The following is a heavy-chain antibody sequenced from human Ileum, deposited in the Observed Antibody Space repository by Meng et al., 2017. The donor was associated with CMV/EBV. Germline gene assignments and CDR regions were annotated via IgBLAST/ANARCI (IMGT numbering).Heavy chain of an antibody. V-gene: IGHV3-21*01. CDR1: GLTSSSYA. D-gene: IGHD2-8*01. CDR3: ARGRVGCNNVRCRLGWFHS. CDR2: ISWSSNYK. J-gene: IGHJ5*01. Sequence: GGSLRPSCVDSGLTSSSYALNWVRQAPGKGLEWVSFISWSSNYKHYADSVKGRFTISRDNAKNAMYLQMNGLRADDTAVYYCARGRVGCNNVRCRLGWFHSWGQGTQVTVSS.